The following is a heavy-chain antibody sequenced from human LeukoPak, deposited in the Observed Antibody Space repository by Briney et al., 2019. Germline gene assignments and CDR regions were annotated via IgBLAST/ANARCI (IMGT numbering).Heavy chain of an antibody. CDR2: ISTDGTKA. CDR1: GFSFSAYV. D-gene: IGHD3-3*01. V-gene: IGHV3-30*18. Sequence: PGRSLRLSCAASGFSFSAYVMHWVRQAPDKGLQWVAVISTDGTKAYYTDSVRGRFTFSRDNSKNTLYLQMNSLRPEDTAVYFCVKDRGTIFGVKNDPFDIWGQGTMVTVSS. J-gene: IGHJ3*02. CDR3: VKDRGTIFGVKNDPFDI.